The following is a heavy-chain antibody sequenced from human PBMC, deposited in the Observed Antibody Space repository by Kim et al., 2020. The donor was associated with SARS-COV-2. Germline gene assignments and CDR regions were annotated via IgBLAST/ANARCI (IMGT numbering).Heavy chain of an antibody. V-gene: IGHV3-53*01. CDR3: AGALSPVEYFDY. Sequence: GGSLRLSCAASGFTVSSNYMSWVRQAPGKGLEWVSVIYSGGRTHYADSVKGRFTISRDNSKNTLYLQMNSLRAEDTAVYYCAGALSPVEYFDYWGQGTLVTVSS. CDR2: IYSGGRT. D-gene: IGHD1-1*01. J-gene: IGHJ4*02. CDR1: GFTVSSNY.